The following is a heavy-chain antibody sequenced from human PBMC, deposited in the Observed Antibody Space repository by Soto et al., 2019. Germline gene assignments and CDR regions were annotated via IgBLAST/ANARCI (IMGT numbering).Heavy chain of an antibody. CDR1: GFTFSSYS. CDR2: ISSSSSYI. V-gene: IGHV3-21*01. CDR3: ASHPRDSSGYWYYFDY. Sequence: EVQLVESGGGLVKPGGSLRLSCAASGFTFSSYSMNWVRQAPGKGLEWVSSISSSSSYIYYADSVKGRFTISRDNAKNSLYLKMNSLRAEDTAVYYCASHPRDSSGYWYYFDYWGQGTLVTVSS. J-gene: IGHJ4*02. D-gene: IGHD3-22*01.